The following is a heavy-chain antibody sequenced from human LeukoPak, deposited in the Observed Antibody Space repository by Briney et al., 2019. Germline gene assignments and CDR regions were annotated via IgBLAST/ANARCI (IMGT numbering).Heavy chain of an antibody. CDR3: AKGPTVSTPSYFDY. Sequence: GGSLRLSCAASGFTFSDYRMNWVRQAPGKGLEWVSDISSSSITVYADSVKGRFTISRDNAKNTLYLQMNSLRAEDTAVYYCAKGPTVSTPSYFDYWGQGTLVTVSS. CDR2: ISSSSITV. J-gene: IGHJ4*02. D-gene: IGHD4-17*01. CDR1: GFTFSDYR. V-gene: IGHV3-48*01.